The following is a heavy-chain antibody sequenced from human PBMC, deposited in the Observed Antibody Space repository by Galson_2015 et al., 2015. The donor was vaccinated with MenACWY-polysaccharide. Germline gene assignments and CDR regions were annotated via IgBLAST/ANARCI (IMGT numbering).Heavy chain of an antibody. Sequence: CAISGDSVSSNSAAWNWIRQSPSRGLEWLGRTYYRSKWYNDYAVSVKSRITINPDTSKNQFSLQLNSVTPEDTAVYYCARGGNCGGDCYSGWFGPWGQGTLVTVSS. CDR1: GDSVSSNSAA. CDR2: TYYRSKWYN. CDR3: ARGGNCGGDCYSGWFGP. J-gene: IGHJ5*02. D-gene: IGHD2-21*01. V-gene: IGHV6-1*01.